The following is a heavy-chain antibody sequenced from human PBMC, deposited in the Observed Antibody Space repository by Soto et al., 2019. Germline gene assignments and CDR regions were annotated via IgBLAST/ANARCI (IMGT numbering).Heavy chain of an antibody. J-gene: IGHJ4*02. CDR2: IYDSGSP. V-gene: IGHV4-59*01. D-gene: IGHD1-26*01. CDR1: GGSISVYY. Sequence: QVQLQESGPGQVKPSETLSLKCTISGGSISVYYWSWIRQPPGQALEWIGYIYDSGSPYYNPSLRSRVIISADTSKNQISLELTSATAADTAVYYCARGVGSSPPRYWGRGTLVTVS. CDR3: ARGVGSSPPRY.